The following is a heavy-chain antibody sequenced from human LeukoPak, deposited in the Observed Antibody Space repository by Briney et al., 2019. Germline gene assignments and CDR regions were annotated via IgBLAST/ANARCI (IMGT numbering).Heavy chain of an antibody. D-gene: IGHD3-22*01. CDR2: IDTSGNN. V-gene: IGHV4-61*02. J-gene: IGHJ4*02. CDR3: ARDLSAPLKYYYDSSGSYYFDY. CDR1: GGSISSGSYY. Sequence: SQTLSLTCTVSGGSISSGSYYWSWIRQPTGQGLEWIGRIDTSGNNNYNPSLNRRVTISVDTYKKQFSLMISSVTAADTAVYYCARDLSAPLKYYYDSSGSYYFDYWGQGTLVTVSS.